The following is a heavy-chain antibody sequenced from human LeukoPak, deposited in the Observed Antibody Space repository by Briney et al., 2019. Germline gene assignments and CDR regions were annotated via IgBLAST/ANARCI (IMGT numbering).Heavy chain of an antibody. CDR1: GGTFSSYA. CDR2: ISAYNGNT. D-gene: IGHD3-3*01. V-gene: IGHV1-18*01. CDR3: ARDEEASYDFWSGYYTFDY. J-gene: IGHJ4*02. Sequence: ASVKVSCKASGGTFSSYAISWVRQAPGQGLEWMGWISAYNGNTNYAQKLQGRVTMTTDTSTSTAYMELRSLRSDDTAVYYCARDEEASYDFWSGYYTFDYWGQGTLVTVSS.